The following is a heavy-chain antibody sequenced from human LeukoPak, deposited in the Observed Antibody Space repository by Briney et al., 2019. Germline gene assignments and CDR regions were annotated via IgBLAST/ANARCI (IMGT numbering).Heavy chain of an antibody. CDR2: SKEGASAE. V-gene: IGHV3-7*01. CDR1: GFSSTTHW. Sequence: PRGSLRLSCVASGFSSTTHWMSWVRQVPGGGRGWVAHSKEGASAEYYLYSVKGRFIITRDNATNSLYLQMNSLRAEDSAIYYCASGYRDDFWSDHFWGQGTQVTVSS. D-gene: IGHD3-3*01. J-gene: IGHJ4*02. CDR3: ASGYRDDFWSDHF.